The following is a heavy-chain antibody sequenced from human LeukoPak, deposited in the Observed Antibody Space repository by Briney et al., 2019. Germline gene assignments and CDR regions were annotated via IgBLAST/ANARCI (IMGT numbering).Heavy chain of an antibody. CDR2: ISGSGGST. CDR1: GFTFSSYA. D-gene: IGHD3-22*01. Sequence: GGSLRLSCAASGFTFSSYAMSWVRQAPGKGLEWVSAISGSGGSTYYADSVKGRFTISRDNSKNTPYLQMNSLRAEDTAVYYCAKGSNYYLGAFDIWGQGTMVTVSS. V-gene: IGHV3-23*01. J-gene: IGHJ3*02. CDR3: AKGSNYYLGAFDI.